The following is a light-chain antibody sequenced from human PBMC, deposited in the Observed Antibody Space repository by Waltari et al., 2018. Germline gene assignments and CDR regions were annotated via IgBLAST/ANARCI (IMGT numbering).Light chain of an antibody. CDR1: QSIASN. Sequence: DIQMTPSPSSLSAPVGDRVTITCRVSQSIASNLNWYQQKPGRAPKLLLYAASNLQSGVPSRFSGSGSGTDFTLTISNLQPEDFALYSCQQSNSSPHTFGGGTKVESK. J-gene: IGKJ4*01. CDR3: QQSNSSPHT. CDR2: AAS. V-gene: IGKV1-39*01.